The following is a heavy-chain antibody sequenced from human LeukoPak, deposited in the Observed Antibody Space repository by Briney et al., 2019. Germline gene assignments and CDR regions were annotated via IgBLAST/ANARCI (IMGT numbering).Heavy chain of an antibody. CDR2: IYHSGST. D-gene: IGHD3-22*01. CDR1: DGSMRSHY. CDR3: ARYFYYDSSTYYAYMDV. J-gene: IGHJ6*04. Sequence: SETLSLTCTVSDGSMRSHYWSWIRRPPGKGLEWIGYIYHSGSTNYNPALKSRVTISVDTSTNQFSLKLNSVTAADTAIYYCARYFYYDSSTYYAYMDVWGKGTTVTVSS. V-gene: IGHV4-59*11.